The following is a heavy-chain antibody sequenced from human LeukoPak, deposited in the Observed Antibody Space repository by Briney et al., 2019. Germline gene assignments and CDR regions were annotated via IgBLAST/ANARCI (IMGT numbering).Heavy chain of an antibody. CDR2: INRDGSEK. Sequence: GGSLRLSCAASGFTFSNFWMSWVRQAPGKGLEWVANINRDGSEKNYVGSVKGRFTISRDNAKNSLYLQMNSLRVEDTAVYYCVKDRYFYDSGSKANWGQGTLVIVSS. V-gene: IGHV3-7*03. J-gene: IGHJ4*02. D-gene: IGHD3-22*01. CDR1: GFTFSNFW. CDR3: VKDRYFYDSGSKAN.